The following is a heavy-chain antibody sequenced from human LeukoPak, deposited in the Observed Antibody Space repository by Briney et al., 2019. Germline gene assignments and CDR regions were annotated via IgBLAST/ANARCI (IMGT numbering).Heavy chain of an antibody. CDR2: IIPIFGTA. J-gene: IGHJ4*02. Sequence: ASVKVSCKASGGTFSSYAISWVRQAPGQGLEWMGGIIPIFGTANYAQKFQGRVTITADESTSTAYMELSSLRSEDTAVYYCARDIESPGLSRYFDYWGQGTLVTVSS. V-gene: IGHV1-69*13. CDR1: GGTFSSYA. CDR3: ARDIESPGLSRYFDY. D-gene: IGHD1-14*01.